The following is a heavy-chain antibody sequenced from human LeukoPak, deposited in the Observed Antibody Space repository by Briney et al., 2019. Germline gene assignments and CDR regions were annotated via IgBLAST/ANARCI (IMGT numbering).Heavy chain of an antibody. CDR1: GFSISPYY. Sequence: GGSLRLSCMASGFSISPYYMGWARQAPGKGLEWVANIDKDAIEKYYVDSVKGRFTISRDNAKNTLFLEMNSLGLEDTAVYYCARGGLSYGFDVWDQGTMVTVSS. J-gene: IGHJ3*01. V-gene: IGHV3-7*01. D-gene: IGHD3/OR15-3a*01. CDR3: ARGGLSYGFDV. CDR2: IDKDAIEK.